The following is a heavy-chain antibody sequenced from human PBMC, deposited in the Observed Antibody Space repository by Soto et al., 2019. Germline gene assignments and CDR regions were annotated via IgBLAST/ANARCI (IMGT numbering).Heavy chain of an antibody. V-gene: IGHV4-34*01. J-gene: IGHJ4*02. CDR3: ARSQRSDPFFDN. Sequence: QVHLQQWGAGLLKTSETLSLTCAVYRASFSGYYWHWIRQSPGKGLDWIGEINPYGGTNYHPALNSRVTITLETSKTQFALTVTSVTAADTAVYYCARSQRSDPFFDNLGQGTRVTVSS. CDR1: RASFSGYY. CDR2: INPYGGT.